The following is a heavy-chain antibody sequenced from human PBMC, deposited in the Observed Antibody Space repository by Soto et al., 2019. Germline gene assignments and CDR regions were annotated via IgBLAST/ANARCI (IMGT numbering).Heavy chain of an antibody. D-gene: IGHD2-21*02. Sequence: EVQLVESGGGLVQPGRSLTLSCAASGFTFDDYAMHWVRQAPGKGLEWVSGISWNSAGIGYADSVKGRFTISRDNAKNSLYLQMNSLRAEDTALYYCAKDKGGYGGNSPFDYWGQGTLVTVSS. V-gene: IGHV3-9*01. CDR3: AKDKGGYGGNSPFDY. CDR2: ISWNSAGI. J-gene: IGHJ4*02. CDR1: GFTFDDYA.